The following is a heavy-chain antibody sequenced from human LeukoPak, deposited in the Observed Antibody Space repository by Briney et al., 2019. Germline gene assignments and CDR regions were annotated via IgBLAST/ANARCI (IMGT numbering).Heavy chain of an antibody. CDR3: ARDPPAVVTPNYYYSMDV. CDR2: IIPILGIA. J-gene: IGHJ6*02. D-gene: IGHD4-23*01. V-gene: IGHV1-69*04. CDR1: GGTFSSYT. Sequence: GASVKVSCKASGGTFSSYTVSWVRQAPGQGLEWMGRIIPILGIANYAQKFQGRVTITADKSTSTAYMELSSLRSEDTAVYYCARDPPAVVTPNYYYSMDVWGQGTTVTVSS.